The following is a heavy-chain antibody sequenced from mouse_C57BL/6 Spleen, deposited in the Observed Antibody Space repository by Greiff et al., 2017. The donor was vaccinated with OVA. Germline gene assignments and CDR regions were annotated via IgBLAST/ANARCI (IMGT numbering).Heavy chain of an antibody. CDR1: GYTFTSYW. J-gene: IGHJ4*01. V-gene: IGHV1-55*01. Sequence: VKLVESGAELVKPGASVKMSCKASGYTFTSYWITWVKQRPGQGLEWIGDIYPGSGSTNYNEKFKSKATLTVDTSSSTAYMQLSSLTSEDSAVYYCARSCDCYSASYAMDYWGQGTSVTVSS. CDR3: ARSCDCYSASYAMDY. CDR2: IYPGSGST. D-gene: IGHD2-3*01.